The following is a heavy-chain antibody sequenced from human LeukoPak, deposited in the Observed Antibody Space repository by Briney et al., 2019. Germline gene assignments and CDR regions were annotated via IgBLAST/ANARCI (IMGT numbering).Heavy chain of an antibody. CDR2: IYYSGST. D-gene: IGHD3-22*01. CDR1: GGSISSSSYY. CDR3: ARHRSVVFTPFDY. V-gene: IGHV4-39*01. J-gene: IGHJ4*02. Sequence: SETLSLTCTVSGGSISSSSYYWGWIRQPPGKGLEWIGSIYYSGSTYYNPSLKSRVTISVDTSKNQFSLKLSAVTAADTAVYYCARHRSVVFTPFDYWGQGTLVTVSS.